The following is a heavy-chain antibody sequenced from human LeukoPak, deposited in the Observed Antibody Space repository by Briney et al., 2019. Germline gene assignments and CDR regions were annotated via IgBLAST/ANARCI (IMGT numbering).Heavy chain of an antibody. CDR3: AGDTRLNYDSGRYCLDY. J-gene: IGHJ4*02. V-gene: IGHV3-53*01. CDR2: IYSGGGRT. CDR1: GFTVSSNY. D-gene: IGHD3-10*01. Sequence: GGSLRLSCAASGFTVSSNYMSWVRQAPGKGLEWVSVIYSGGGRTYYADSVKGRFTISRDNSKNTLYLQMNSLRAEDTAVYYCAGDTRLNYDSGRYCLDYWGQGTLVTVSS.